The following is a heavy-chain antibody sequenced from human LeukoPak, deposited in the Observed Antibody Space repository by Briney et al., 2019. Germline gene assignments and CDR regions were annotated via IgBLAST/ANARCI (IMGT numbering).Heavy chain of an antibody. CDR1: GGSISSSSYY. CDR2: IYTSGST. D-gene: IGHD4-11*01. J-gene: IGHJ5*02. Sequence: PSETLSLTCTVSGGSISSSSYYWGWIRQPPGKGLEWIGRIYTSGSTSYSPSLKSRVTISLDTSKNQFSLKLSSVTAADTAVYYCARAEVDYSNYGWFDPWGQGTLVTVSS. CDR3: ARAEVDYSNYGWFDP. V-gene: IGHV4-61*02.